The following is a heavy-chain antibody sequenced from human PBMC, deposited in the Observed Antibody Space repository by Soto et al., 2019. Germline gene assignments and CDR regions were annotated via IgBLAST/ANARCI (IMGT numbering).Heavy chain of an antibody. CDR3: ARDRKRAVAGHYYYYGMYV. Sequence: SETLSLTCTVSGGSISSGGYYWSWIRQHPGKGLEWIGYIYYSGSTYYNPSLKSRVTISVDTSKNQFSPKLSSVTAADTAVYYCARDRKRAVAGHYYYYGMYVWGQGTTVTVSS. V-gene: IGHV4-31*03. CDR2: IYYSGST. CDR1: GGSISSGGYY. J-gene: IGHJ6*02. D-gene: IGHD6-19*01.